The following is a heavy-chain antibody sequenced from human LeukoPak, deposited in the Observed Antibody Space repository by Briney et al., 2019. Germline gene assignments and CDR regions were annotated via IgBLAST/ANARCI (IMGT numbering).Heavy chain of an antibody. CDR2: IKQDGSEK. CDR1: GFTFSSYW. D-gene: IGHD3-3*01. Sequence: PGGSLRLSCAASGFTFSSYWMSWVRQAPGKGLEWVANIKQDGSEKYYVDSVKGRFTISRDNAESSLYLQMNSLRAEDTAVYYCARMYYDFWSGYRAGLDYFDYWGQGTLVTVSS. CDR3: ARMYYDFWSGYRAGLDYFDY. J-gene: IGHJ4*02. V-gene: IGHV3-7*01.